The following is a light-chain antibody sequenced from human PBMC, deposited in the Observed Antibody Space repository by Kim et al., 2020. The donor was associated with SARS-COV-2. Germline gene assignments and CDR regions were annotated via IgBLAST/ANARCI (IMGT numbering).Light chain of an antibody. Sequence: SPGDRATLTCRASQSVSSCYFAWYQQKPGQAPRLLIYGASSRATGIPDRFSGSGSGTDFTLTISRLEPEDFAVYYCQQYGSSPLTFGGGTKVDIK. CDR3: QQYGSSPLT. J-gene: IGKJ4*01. CDR1: QSVSSCY. V-gene: IGKV3-20*01. CDR2: GAS.